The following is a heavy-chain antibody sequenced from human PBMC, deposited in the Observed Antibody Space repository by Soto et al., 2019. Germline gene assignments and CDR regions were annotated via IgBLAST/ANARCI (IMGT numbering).Heavy chain of an antibody. CDR3: AKVIVLGASTLEY. CDR2: ISGSTGTT. CDR1: GFTFSTYG. D-gene: IGHD6-6*01. V-gene: IGHV3-23*01. Sequence: GGSLRLSCAASGFTFSTYGMQWVRQAPGKGLEWVSLISGSTGTTYYADSVKGRFTISRDNSRNTVYLQMNSLRVEDSALYSCAKVIVLGASTLEYWGPGTRVTVSS. J-gene: IGHJ4*02.